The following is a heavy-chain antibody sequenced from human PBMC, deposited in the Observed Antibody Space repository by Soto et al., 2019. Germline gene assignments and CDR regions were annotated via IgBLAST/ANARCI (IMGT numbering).Heavy chain of an antibody. CDR2: CHDSGST. V-gene: IGHV4-59*01. CDR3: AKGGCSSCRFDP. Sequence: TLSLTCTVSGGSITNSYWSWIRQPPGKGLEWIGFCHDSGSTNYNPSLKSRVTISLDTSKNQFSLKLASVTAADTAVYYCAKGGCSSCRFDPWGQGTLVTVSS. J-gene: IGHJ5*02. CDR1: GGSITNSY. D-gene: IGHD2-15*01.